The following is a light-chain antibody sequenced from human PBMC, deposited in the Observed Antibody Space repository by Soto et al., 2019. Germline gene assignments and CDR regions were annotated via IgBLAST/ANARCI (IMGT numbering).Light chain of an antibody. CDR3: KQRHTPRLS. CDR1: QSISTF. CDR2: AAS. V-gene: IGKV1-39*01. J-gene: IGKJ1*01. Sequence: DIQMTQSPSSLSASVGDRVSVTCRASQSISTFLNWYQQRPGQAPKLLIYAASSLQSGVPSRFSGSGSGADFTLTIGSLQPEVFATDDCKQRHTPRLSFGQETKV.